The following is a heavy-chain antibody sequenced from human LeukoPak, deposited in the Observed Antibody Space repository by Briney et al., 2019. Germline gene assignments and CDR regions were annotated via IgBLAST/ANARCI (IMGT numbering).Heavy chain of an antibody. CDR1: GFTFSSYE. V-gene: IGHV3-48*03. CDR3: TRAHYFDDSAYCDY. CDR2: ISSSGSTM. Sequence: PGGSLRLSCAASGFTFSSYEMIWVRQAPGKGLEWMSYISSSGSTMYIADSVKGRFTVSRDNAKNSLYLQMNSLRVEDTAVYYCTRAHYFDDSAYCDYSGQGTLVTVSS. J-gene: IGHJ4*02. D-gene: IGHD3-22*01.